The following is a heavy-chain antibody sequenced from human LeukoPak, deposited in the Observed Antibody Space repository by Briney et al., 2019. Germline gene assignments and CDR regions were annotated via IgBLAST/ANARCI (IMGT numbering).Heavy chain of an antibody. CDR1: EFTVSSNY. CDR2: IYAGDST. V-gene: IGHV3-53*01. D-gene: IGHD3-3*01. Sequence: GGSLRLSCAAPEFTVSSNYISWVRQAPGKGLEWVSVIYAGDSTYYADSVKGRFIISRDNSKNTVYLQMDSLRAEDTAVYYCARSYTHYDFWSGYTYQNYFDPWGQGTLVTVSS. J-gene: IGHJ5*02. CDR3: ARSYTHYDFWSGYTYQNYFDP.